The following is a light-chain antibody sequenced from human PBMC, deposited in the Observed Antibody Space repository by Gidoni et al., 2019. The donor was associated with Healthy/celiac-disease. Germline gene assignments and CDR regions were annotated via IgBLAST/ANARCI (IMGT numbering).Light chain of an antibody. V-gene: IGKV3-15*01. J-gene: IGKJ2*01. CDR2: GAA. CDR3: QQYNNWPPYT. CDR1: ESVSSN. Sequence: EIVMSQSPAPLSVSPGERATLSCRASESVSSNLAWYQQKPGPAPRLLIYGAATRATGIPARISGSGSGTEFTLTISSLQSEDFAVYYCQQYNNWPPYTFGQGTKLEIK.